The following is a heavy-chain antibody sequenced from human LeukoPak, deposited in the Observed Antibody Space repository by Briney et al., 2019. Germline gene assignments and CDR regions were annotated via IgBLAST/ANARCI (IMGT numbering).Heavy chain of an antibody. CDR2: IYDSGST. V-gene: IGHV4-39*07. J-gene: IGHJ4*02. D-gene: IGHD3-10*01. Sequence: SETLSLTCTVSGGSISSSSYYWGWIRQPPGKGLEWIGSIYDSGSTNYNPSLKSRVTISVDTSKNQFSLKLGSVTAADTAVYYCARGSSPGRGRDYYYGSGRRQTRTPDFDYWGQGTLVTVSS. CDR1: GGSISSSSYY. CDR3: ARGSSPGRGRDYYYGSGRRQTRTPDFDY.